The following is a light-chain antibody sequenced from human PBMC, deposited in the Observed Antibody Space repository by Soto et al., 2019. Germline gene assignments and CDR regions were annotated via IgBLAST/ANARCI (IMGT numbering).Light chain of an antibody. Sequence: QSVLTQPASVSGSPGQSITISCTGTRSDIGAYNFVSWYQQHPGEVPKLILYDVNVRPSGVSNRFSGSKSGNTASLTISGLQAEDDADYYCTSLTTSTTMIFGGGTKLTVL. J-gene: IGLJ2*01. V-gene: IGLV2-14*03. CDR3: TSLTTSTTMI. CDR2: DVN. CDR1: RSDIGAYNF.